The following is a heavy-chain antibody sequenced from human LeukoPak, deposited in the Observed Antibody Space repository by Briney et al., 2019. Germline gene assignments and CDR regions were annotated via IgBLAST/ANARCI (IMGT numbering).Heavy chain of an antibody. CDR1: GFTFRDSW. J-gene: IGHJ4*02. CDR2: INPAGSET. CDR3: ARFGNVAAVDV. V-gene: IGHV3-7*01. D-gene: IGHD2-15*01. Sequence: GGSLRLSCAASGFTFRDSWMHWVRQAPGTGLEWVANINPAGSETYYVDPVKGRFSISRDNAKNLVYLQMNSLRAEDTAVYHCARFGNVAAVDVWGQGTPVTVSS.